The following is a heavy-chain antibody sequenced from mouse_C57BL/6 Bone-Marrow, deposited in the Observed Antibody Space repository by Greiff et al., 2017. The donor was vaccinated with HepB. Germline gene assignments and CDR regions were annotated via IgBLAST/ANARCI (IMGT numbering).Heavy chain of an antibody. J-gene: IGHJ2*01. Sequence: EVKLMESGGDLVKPGGSLKLSCAASGFTFSSYGMSWVRQTPDKRLEWVATISSGGSYTYYPDSVKGRFTISRDNAKNTLDLQMSSLKSEDTAMYYCARHGPYYYGDYWGQGTTLTVSS. CDR3: ARHGPYYYGDY. D-gene: IGHD1-1*01. CDR1: GFTFSSYG. CDR2: ISSGGSYT. V-gene: IGHV5-6*01.